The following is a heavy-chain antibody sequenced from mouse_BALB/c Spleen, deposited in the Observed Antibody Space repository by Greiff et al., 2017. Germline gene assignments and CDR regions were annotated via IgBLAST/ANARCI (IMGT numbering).Heavy chain of an antibody. Sequence: QVQLQQSGAELVRPGSSVKISCKGSGYTFTDYAMHWVKQSHAKSLEWIGVISTYNGNTNYNQKFKGKATMTVDKSSSTAYMELARLTSEDSAIYYCARSSFITEIYYYAMDYWGQGTSVTVSS. CDR1: GYTFTDYA. V-gene: IGHV1S137*01. J-gene: IGHJ4*01. D-gene: IGHD1-1*01. CDR2: ISTYNGNT. CDR3: ARSSFITEIYYYAMDY.